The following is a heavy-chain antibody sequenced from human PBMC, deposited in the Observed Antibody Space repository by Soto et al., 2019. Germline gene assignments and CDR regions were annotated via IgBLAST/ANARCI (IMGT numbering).Heavy chain of an antibody. CDR2: INHSGNT. V-gene: IGHV4-34*01. J-gene: IGHJ5*02. CDR1: GASLSDNY. D-gene: IGHD2-21*01. Sequence: SSETLSLTCAVYGASLSDNYCNWLRQPPGKGLEWIGEINHSGNTNYNPSLRSRVTISIDTSKNQLSLNLRSVSAADTAVYYCARGRGEFDAWGKGT. CDR3: ARGRGEFDA.